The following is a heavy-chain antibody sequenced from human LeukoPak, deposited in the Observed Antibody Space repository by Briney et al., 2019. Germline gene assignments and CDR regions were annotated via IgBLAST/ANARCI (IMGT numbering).Heavy chain of an antibody. CDR2: VGGSGVKT. D-gene: IGHD2-2*01. V-gene: IGHV3-23*01. Sequence: GGSLRLSCAASGFAFSNYAIHWVRQAPGKGLEWVSIVGGSGVKTYYADSVKGRFTISRDNSKNTVYLQMNSLRAEDTAVYYCAKRGDCSGTCTYDYWGQGTLVTVSS. J-gene: IGHJ4*02. CDR3: AKRGDCSGTCTYDY. CDR1: GFAFSNYA.